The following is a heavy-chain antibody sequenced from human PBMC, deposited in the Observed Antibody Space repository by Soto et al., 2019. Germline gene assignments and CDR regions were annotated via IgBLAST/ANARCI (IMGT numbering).Heavy chain of an antibody. V-gene: IGHV3-53*04. CDR1: GFTVSSNY. CDR2: IYSGGST. D-gene: IGHD7-27*01. J-gene: IGHJ6*02. CDR3: ARDWGSGRGYYYYYGMDV. Sequence: GGSLRLSCAASGFTVSSNYMSWVRQAPGKGLEWVSVIYSGGSTYYADSVKGRFTISRHNSKNTLYLQMNSLRAEDTAVYYCARDWGSGRGYYYYYGMDVWGQGTTVTVSS.